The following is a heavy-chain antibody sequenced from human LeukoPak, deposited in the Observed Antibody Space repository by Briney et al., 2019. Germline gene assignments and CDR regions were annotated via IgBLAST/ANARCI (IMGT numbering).Heavy chain of an antibody. CDR3: ARDDSSIAAAGSPFDY. Sequence: SQRLSCADSGFTFSSYAMQWVRQAPGKGMEWVAVISYDESNKYYADAATRRFTISRDNSTNTLQLPMNSLSVEATAAYFCARDDSSIAAAGSPFDYWGQGTLVTVSS. D-gene: IGHD6-13*01. J-gene: IGHJ4*02. V-gene: IGHV3-30-3*01. CDR1: GFTFSSYA. CDR2: ISYDESNK.